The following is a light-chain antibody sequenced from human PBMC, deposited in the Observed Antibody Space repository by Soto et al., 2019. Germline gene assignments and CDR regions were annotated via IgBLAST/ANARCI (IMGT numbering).Light chain of an antibody. Sequence: QSVLTQPASVSGSPGQSITISCTGSSSDVGGYNHVSWHQQHPGKAPKLMIYVVSNRPSGVSNRFSGSKSGNTASLTISGLQAEDEADYYCSSYTTSTTRIIFGGGTKLTVL. CDR2: VVS. CDR1: SSDVGGYNH. CDR3: SSYTTSTTRII. J-gene: IGLJ2*01. V-gene: IGLV2-14*01.